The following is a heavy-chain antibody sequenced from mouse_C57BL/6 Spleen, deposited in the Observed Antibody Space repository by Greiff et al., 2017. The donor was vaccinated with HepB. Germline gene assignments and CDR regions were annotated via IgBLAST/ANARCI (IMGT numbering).Heavy chain of an antibody. J-gene: IGHJ1*03. D-gene: IGHD6-1*01. CDR2: IWSGGST. V-gene: IGHV2-2-2*01. CDR1: GFSLTSYG. Sequence: VKVVESGPGLVQPSQSLSITCTVSGFSLTSYGVHWVRQSPGKGLEWLGVIWSGGSTDYNAAFISRLSISKDNSKSQVFLKMNSLQADDTAIYYCVSSDWYFDVWGTGTTVTVSS. CDR3: VSSDWYFDV.